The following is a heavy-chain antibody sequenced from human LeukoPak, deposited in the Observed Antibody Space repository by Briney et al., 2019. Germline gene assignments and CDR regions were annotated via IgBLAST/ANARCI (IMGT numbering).Heavy chain of an antibody. CDR1: GFTFSSYW. Sequence: GGSLRLSCAASGFTFSSYWMHWVRQAPGKGLVWVSRINSDGISTSYADSVKGRFTISRDNAKNTLYLQMNSLRAEDTAVYYCAICGGGACHKGYSDHWGQGTLVTVSS. CDR2: INSDGIST. V-gene: IGHV3-74*01. CDR3: AICGGGACHKGYSDH. D-gene: IGHD2-21*01. J-gene: IGHJ4*02.